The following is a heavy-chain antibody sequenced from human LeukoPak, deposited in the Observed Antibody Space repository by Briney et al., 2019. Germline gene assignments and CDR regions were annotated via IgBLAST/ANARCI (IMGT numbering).Heavy chain of an antibody. J-gene: IGHJ4*02. Sequence: QPGGSLRLSCAASGFTFSSYEMNWVRQAPGKGLEWVSYISSSGSTIYYADSVKGRFTISRDNSKNTLYLQMNSLRAEDTAVYYCAKRGNTYYYDSSGYYYFDYWGQGTLVTVSS. CDR2: ISSSGSTI. D-gene: IGHD3-22*01. V-gene: IGHV3-48*03. CDR3: AKRGNTYYYDSSGYYYFDY. CDR1: GFTFSSYE.